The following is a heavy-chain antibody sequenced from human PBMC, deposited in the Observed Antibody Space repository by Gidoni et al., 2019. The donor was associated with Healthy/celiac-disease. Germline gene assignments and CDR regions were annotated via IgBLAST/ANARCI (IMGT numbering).Heavy chain of an antibody. CDR1: GSSFTSSC. CDR2: SYPCDSDT. V-gene: IGHV5-51*01. Sequence: EVKLVQSGAEVKKPGESLRMSCTGSGSSFTSSCIGWGRQMPGKGLEWMGISYPCDSDTRYSPSCQGQVTISADKSISIAYLQWSSLKASDTAMYYCARPVRCSGGSCYSGWFDPWGQGTLVTVSS. D-gene: IGHD2-15*01. J-gene: IGHJ5*02. CDR3: ARPVRCSGGSCYSGWFDP.